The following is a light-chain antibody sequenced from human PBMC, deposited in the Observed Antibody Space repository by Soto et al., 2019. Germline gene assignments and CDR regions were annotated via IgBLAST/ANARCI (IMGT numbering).Light chain of an antibody. CDR3: GSWDSSLSAYV. V-gene: IGLV1-51*01. CDR2: DDN. Sequence: QSVLTQPPSVSAAPGQKVTISCSGSSSNIGGNSVSWYQRLPGTAPKLLTYDDNKRPSGIPDRFSGSKSGTSATLGITGFQTGDEADYYCGSWDSSLSAYVFGTGTKVTVL. CDR1: SSNIGGNS. J-gene: IGLJ1*01.